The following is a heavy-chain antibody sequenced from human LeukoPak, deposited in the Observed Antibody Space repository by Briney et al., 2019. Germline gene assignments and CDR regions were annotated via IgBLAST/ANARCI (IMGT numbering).Heavy chain of an antibody. CDR1: GYTFTGYS. V-gene: IGHV1-2*02. Sequence: WASVKVSCKASGYTFTGYSMHWVRQAPGQGLEWMGWINPNSGGTNYAQKFQGRVTMTRDTSISTAYMGLSRLRSDDTAVYYCARYSGYDSDAFDIWGQGTMVTVSS. CDR3: ARYSGYDSDAFDI. CDR2: INPNSGGT. D-gene: IGHD5-12*01. J-gene: IGHJ3*02.